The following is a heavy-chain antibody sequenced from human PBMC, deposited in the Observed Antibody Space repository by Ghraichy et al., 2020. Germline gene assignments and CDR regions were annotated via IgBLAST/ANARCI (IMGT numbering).Heavy chain of an antibody. J-gene: IGHJ2*01. CDR3: ARKGASCGGDCYLDFDL. V-gene: IGHV3-48*02. D-gene: IGHD2-21*02. Sequence: GGSLRLSCVASGFTFSSYSMNWVRQAPGKGLEWVSYIDTGKRSTIYYAGSVRGRFTISRDNGRNSLYLQMNSLRDEDTAVYYCARKGASCGGDCYLDFDLWGRGTLFTVSS. CDR2: IDTGKRSTI. CDR1: GFTFSSYS.